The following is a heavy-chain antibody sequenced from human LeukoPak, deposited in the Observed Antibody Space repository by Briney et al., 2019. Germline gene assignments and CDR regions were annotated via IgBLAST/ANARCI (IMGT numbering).Heavy chain of an antibody. Sequence: SETLSLTCTVSGGSISSHYWSWIRQPPGKGLEWIGYIYYSGSTNHNPSLKSRVTISVDTSKNQFSLKLSSVTAADTAVYYCARGRRELKYAPDYWGQGTLVTVS. J-gene: IGHJ4*02. CDR2: IYYSGST. V-gene: IGHV4-59*11. D-gene: IGHD2-2*01. CDR3: ARGRRELKYAPDY. CDR1: GGSISSHY.